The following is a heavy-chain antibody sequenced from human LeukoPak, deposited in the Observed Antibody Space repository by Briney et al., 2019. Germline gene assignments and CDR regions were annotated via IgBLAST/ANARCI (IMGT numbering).Heavy chain of an antibody. CDR1: GFTLSSYG. CDR3: AKDVFRYQLLYLDY. CDR2: IWYDGSNK. V-gene: IGHV3-33*06. J-gene: IGHJ4*02. Sequence: GGSLRLSCAASGFTLSSYGMHWVRQAPGKGLEWVAVIWYDGSNKYYADPVKGRFTISRDNSKNTLYLQMNSLRAEDTAVYYCAKDVFRYQLLYLDYWGQGTLVTVSS. D-gene: IGHD2-2*01.